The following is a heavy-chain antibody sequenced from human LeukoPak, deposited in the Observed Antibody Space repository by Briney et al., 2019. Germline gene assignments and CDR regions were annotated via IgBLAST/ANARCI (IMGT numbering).Heavy chain of an antibody. CDR1: GFTFSSYS. V-gene: IGHV3-48*01. D-gene: IGHD4-17*01. J-gene: IGHJ4*02. CDR2: ISSSSSTI. Sequence: GGSLRLSCAASGFTFSSYSMNWVRQAPGKGLEWVSYISSSSSTIYYADSVKGRFTISRDNAKNSLYLQMNSLRAEDTAVYYCASTTVTTKIVGFDYWGQETLVTVSS. CDR3: ASTTVTTKIVGFDY.